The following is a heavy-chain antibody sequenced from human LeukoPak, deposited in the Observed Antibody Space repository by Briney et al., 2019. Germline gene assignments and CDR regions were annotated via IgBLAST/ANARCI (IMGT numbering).Heavy chain of an antibody. CDR2: ISTSGTTK. D-gene: IGHD5-18*01. Sequence: GGSLRLSSAGSGFTFSNYEMNWVRQAPGKGLEWLSFISTSGTTKYYADSVKGRFTISRDNAKNSLFPQMNSLRAEDTAVYYCAGGLPNGYSYGHDYWGQGTLVTVSS. J-gene: IGHJ4*02. CDR3: AGGLPNGYSYGHDY. V-gene: IGHV3-48*03. CDR1: GFTFSNYE.